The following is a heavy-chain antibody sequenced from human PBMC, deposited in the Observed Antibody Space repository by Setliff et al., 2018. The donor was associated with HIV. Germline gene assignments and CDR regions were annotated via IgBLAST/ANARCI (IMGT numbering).Heavy chain of an antibody. CDR3: ASQYYYGSGSYLHYGMDV. J-gene: IGHJ6*02. CDR2: IYTSGST. Sequence: ASETLSLTCTVSGGSISSGSYYWSWIRQPAGKGLEWIGRIYTSGSTNYNPSLKSRVTISVDTSKNQFSLKLSSVTAADTAVYCCASQYYYGSGSYLHYGMDVWGQGTTVTVSS. V-gene: IGHV4-61*02. D-gene: IGHD3-10*01. CDR1: GGSISSGSYY.